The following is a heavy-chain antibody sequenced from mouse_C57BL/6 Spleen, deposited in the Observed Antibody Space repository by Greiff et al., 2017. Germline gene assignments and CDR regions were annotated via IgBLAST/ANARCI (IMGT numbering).Heavy chain of an antibody. Sequence: EVQLVESGGDLVKPGGSLKLSCAASGFTFSSYGMSWVRQTPDKRLEWVATISSGGSYTYYPDSVKGRFTSSRDNAKNTLYLQMSSLKSEDTAMYYCARLGYYGSSYYFDYWGQGTTLTVSS. CDR3: ARLGYYGSSYYFDY. CDR1: GFTFSSYG. D-gene: IGHD1-1*01. V-gene: IGHV5-6*01. J-gene: IGHJ2*01. CDR2: ISSGGSYT.